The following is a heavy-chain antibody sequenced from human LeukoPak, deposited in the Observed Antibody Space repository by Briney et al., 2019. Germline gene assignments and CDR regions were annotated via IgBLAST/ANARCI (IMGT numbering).Heavy chain of an antibody. Sequence: GGSLRLSCVASGFTFSNYAVSWVRQAPGKGLEWVSAISGSSTSSYYADSVKGRFTISRDNSKNTLYLQMDSLRAEDTAVYYCATEQWFVNSYYFDYWGQETLVTVSS. CDR1: GFTFSNYA. CDR3: ATEQWFVNSYYFDY. V-gene: IGHV3-23*01. D-gene: IGHD3-10*01. J-gene: IGHJ4*02. CDR2: ISGSSTSS.